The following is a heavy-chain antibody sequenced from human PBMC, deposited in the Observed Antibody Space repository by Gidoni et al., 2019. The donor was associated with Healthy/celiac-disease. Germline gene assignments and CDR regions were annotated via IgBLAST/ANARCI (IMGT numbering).Heavy chain of an antibody. CDR1: GFTFSSYG. Sequence: QVQLVESGGGVVQPGRSLRLSCAASGFTFSSYGMHWVRQAPGKGLECVAVISYDGSNKYYADSVKGRFTISRDNSKNTLYLQMNSLRAEDTAVYYCAKVVTYYYDSSGYGAFDIWGQGTMVTVSS. CDR3: AKVVTYYYDSSGYGAFDI. CDR2: ISYDGSNK. J-gene: IGHJ3*02. V-gene: IGHV3-30*18. D-gene: IGHD3-22*01.